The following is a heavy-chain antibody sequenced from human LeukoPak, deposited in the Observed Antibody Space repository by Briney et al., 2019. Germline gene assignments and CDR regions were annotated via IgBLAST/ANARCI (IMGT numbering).Heavy chain of an antibody. CDR3: ARAHPNRVDTAMSWPYYFDY. CDR1: GGSISSGGYY. J-gene: IGHJ4*02. Sequence: SQTLSLTCTVSGGSISSGGYYWSWIRQHPGKGLEWIVYIYYSGSTYYNPSLKSRVTISVDTSKNQFSLKLSSVTAADTAVYYCARAHPNRVDTAMSWPYYFDYWGQGTLVTVSS. CDR2: IYYSGST. V-gene: IGHV4-31*03. D-gene: IGHD5-18*01.